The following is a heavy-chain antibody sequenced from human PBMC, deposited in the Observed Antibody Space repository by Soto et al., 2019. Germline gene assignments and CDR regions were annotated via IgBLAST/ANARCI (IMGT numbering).Heavy chain of an antibody. CDR2: ISGSGGST. J-gene: IGHJ4*02. Sequence: PGGPRSVARRAWGFNSIRLSLCCVRQATGKGLEWVSAISGSGGSTYYADSVKGRFTISRDNSKNTLYLQMNSLRAEDTAVYYCAKDIGIAVAGTGVYWGQGTLVTVSS. CDR3: AKDIGIAVAGTGVY. V-gene: IGHV3-23*01. CDR1: GFNSIRLS. D-gene: IGHD6-19*01.